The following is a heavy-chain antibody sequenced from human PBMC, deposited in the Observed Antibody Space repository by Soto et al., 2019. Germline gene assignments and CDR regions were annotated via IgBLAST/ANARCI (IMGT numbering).Heavy chain of an antibody. J-gene: IGHJ2*01. CDR3: TKSDGCGRGASYTGTSYYFDV. CDR2: ISESGHHT. CDR1: GFPSSTYA. D-gene: IGHD3-16*01. V-gene: IGHV3-23*01. Sequence: DVQLLESGRGLVEPGGSLTLSCAASGFPSSTYALNWDRQAPGKGPEWVSTISESGHHTHYADSVKGRFTISRDKSKNTLSLQMNSLRVDDTATYYCTKSDGCGRGASYTGTSYYFDVWGRGTLVTVSS.